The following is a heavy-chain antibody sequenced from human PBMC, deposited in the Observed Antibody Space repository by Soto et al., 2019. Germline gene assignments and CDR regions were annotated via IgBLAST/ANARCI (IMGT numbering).Heavy chain of an antibody. J-gene: IGHJ3*01. V-gene: IGHV1-8*01. CDR3: ACGLYFSGGRCYSVAFDV. D-gene: IGHD2-15*01. CDR1: GYTFTSYD. Sequence: ASVQVSCKASGYTFTSYDINWVRQATRQGREWMGWMNPNSGNTGYAQKFQGRVTMTRNTSISTAYIELSSLRSEDTAVYYCACGLYFSGGRCYSVAFDVWGQRTMVTVSS. CDR2: MNPNSGNT.